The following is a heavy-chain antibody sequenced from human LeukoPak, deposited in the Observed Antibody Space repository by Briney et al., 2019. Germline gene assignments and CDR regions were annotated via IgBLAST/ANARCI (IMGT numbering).Heavy chain of an antibody. Sequence: GGTLRLSCAASGFTFSSYGMSWVRQAPGKGLEWVSVISGSGDNTHYADSVKGRFTISRDNAKNSLYLQMNSLRAEDTALYYCARGYFVRNDYWGQGTLVTVSS. V-gene: IGHV3-23*01. J-gene: IGHJ4*02. D-gene: IGHD3-10*02. CDR3: ARGYFVRNDY. CDR2: ISGSGDNT. CDR1: GFTFSSYG.